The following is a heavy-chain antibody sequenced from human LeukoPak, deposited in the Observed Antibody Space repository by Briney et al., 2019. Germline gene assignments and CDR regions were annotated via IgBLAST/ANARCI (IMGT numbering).Heavy chain of an antibody. CDR3: ATVVIATHSFGY. CDR1: GGSISSSSYY. J-gene: IGHJ4*02. CDR2: IYYSGST. V-gene: IGHV4-39*01. D-gene: IGHD2-21*01. Sequence: PSETLSLTCTVSGGSISSSSYYWGWIRQPPGKGLEWIGSIYYSGSTYYNPSLKSRVTISVDTSKNQFSLKLSSVTAADTAVYYCATVVIATHSFGYWGQGTLVTVSS.